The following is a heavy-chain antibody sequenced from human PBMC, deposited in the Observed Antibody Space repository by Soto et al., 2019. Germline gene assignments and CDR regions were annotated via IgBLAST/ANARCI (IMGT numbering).Heavy chain of an antibody. V-gene: IGHV5-51*01. J-gene: IGHJ4*02. D-gene: IGHD4-17*01. CDR3: ARPANTVTDYFDY. CDR1: GYSFTSYW. Sequence: PGESLRISCQGSGYSFTSYWIGWVRQMPGKGLEWMGIIYPGDSDTRYSPSFQGQVTISADKSISTAYLQWSSLKASDTAMYYCARPANTVTDYFDYWGQGTLVTVSS. CDR2: IYPGDSDT.